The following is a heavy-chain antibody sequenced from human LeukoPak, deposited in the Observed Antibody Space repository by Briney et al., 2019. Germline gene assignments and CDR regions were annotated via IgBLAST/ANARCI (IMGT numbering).Heavy chain of an antibody. CDR3: ASFGRRTIYYFDY. D-gene: IGHD1-7*01. V-gene: IGHV4-34*01. CDR2: IKHSGST. Sequence: SETLSLTCAVYGGSFSGYYWSSIPQPPGKGLEWIGEIKHSGSTNYTPSLKSRVTISVDTSKNQFSLKLSSVTAADTAVYYCASFGRRTIYYFDYWGQGTLVTVSS. J-gene: IGHJ4*02. CDR1: GGSFSGYY.